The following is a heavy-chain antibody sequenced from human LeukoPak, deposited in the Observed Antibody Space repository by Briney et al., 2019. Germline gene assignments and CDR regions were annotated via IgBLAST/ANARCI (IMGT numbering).Heavy chain of an antibody. J-gene: IGHJ4*02. CDR2: IKKDGREK. CDR1: GFTFSSYG. V-gene: IGHV3-7*03. CDR3: AKGAGGSYGLYHFDY. D-gene: IGHD6-19*01. Sequence: GGSLTLSCAAYGFTFSSYGMQWVRQAPGKGLEWVANIKKDGREKYYVDSVKGRFTISRDNAKNTVYLQMNTLRAEDTAMYYCAKGAGGSYGLYHFDYWGQGTLVTVSS.